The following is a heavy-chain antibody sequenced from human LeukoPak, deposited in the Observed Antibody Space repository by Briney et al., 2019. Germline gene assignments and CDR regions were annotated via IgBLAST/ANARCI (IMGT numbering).Heavy chain of an antibody. CDR3: AKDPDYGLVDY. Sequence: PGGSLRLSCAASGFTFSNYAMHWVRQSPGRGLECVSTISGSGGSTYYADSVKGRFTISRDNSKDTLYLQMNSLRAEDTAVYYCAKDPDYGLVDYWGQGTLVTVSS. CDR1: GFTFSNYA. D-gene: IGHD4-17*01. CDR2: ISGSGGST. V-gene: IGHV3-23*01. J-gene: IGHJ4*02.